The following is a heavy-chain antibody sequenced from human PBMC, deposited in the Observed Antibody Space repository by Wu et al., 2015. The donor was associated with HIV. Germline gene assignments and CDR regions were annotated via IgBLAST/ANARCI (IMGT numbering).Heavy chain of an antibody. CDR3: ARDWQYQVTFGDFYMDI. CDR1: GYSFPAYY. J-gene: IGHJ6*03. CDR2: INPDSGDT. D-gene: IGHD3-3*01. V-gene: IGHV1-2*02. Sequence: QVQLVQSGAEVKRPGASVRVSCKTSGYSFPAYYIHWVRQAPGQGLEWMGWINPDSGDTKFAQTFKDRVTMTRDTSTTTVNLVLASLRYNDTATYYCARDWQYQVTFGDFYMDIWGNGPRSSSP.